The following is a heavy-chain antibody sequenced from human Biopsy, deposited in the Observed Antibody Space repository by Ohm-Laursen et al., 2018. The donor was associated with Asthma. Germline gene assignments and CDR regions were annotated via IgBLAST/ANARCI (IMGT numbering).Heavy chain of an antibody. J-gene: IGHJ4*02. CDR2: ISWNSGSI. V-gene: IGHV3-9*01. Sequence: SLRLSCSAPGFTFDDYPMHWVRQAPGKGLEWVSGISWNSGSIGYADSVKGRFTISRDSAKNSLYLQMNSLRAEDTAVYYCARGGTDMNEAMPKDYWGQGTLVTVSS. CDR3: ARGGTDMNEAMPKDY. CDR1: GFTFDDYP. D-gene: IGHD2-2*01.